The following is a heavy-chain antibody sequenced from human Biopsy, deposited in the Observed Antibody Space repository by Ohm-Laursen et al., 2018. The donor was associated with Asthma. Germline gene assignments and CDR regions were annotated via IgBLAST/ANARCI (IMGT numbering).Heavy chain of an antibody. Sequence: TLSLTCTVSGAYIGTPDYHWSWIRQAPGKGLEWIGFVFHSGTTHYSRSLERRLSISVDKAKNQFSMRLRSMTAQDTAVYFCARVASYGDIYFAIDVWGPGTTVSVS. J-gene: IGHJ6*02. CDR1: GAYIGTPDYH. V-gene: IGHV4-30-4*01. CDR2: VFHSGTT. CDR3: ARVASYGDIYFAIDV. D-gene: IGHD4-17*01.